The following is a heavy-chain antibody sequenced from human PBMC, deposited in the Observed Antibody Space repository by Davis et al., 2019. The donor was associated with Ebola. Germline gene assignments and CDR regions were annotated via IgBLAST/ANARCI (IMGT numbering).Heavy chain of an antibody. CDR1: GSSFHTYT. V-gene: IGHV3-30*04. CDR2: ISTDGSTT. J-gene: IGHJ4*02. D-gene: IGHD6-19*01. Sequence: PGGSLRLSCAASGSSFHTYTINWFRQAPGRGLEWLAVISTDGSTTFYADSVKGRFTISRDNSKSTLSLQMNSLDTEDTAVYYCAGAVAGTEDFQYWGQGTLVTVSS. CDR3: AGAVAGTEDFQY.